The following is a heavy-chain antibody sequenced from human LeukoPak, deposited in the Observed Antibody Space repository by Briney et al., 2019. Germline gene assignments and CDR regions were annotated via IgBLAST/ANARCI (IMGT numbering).Heavy chain of an antibody. V-gene: IGHV4-59*01. CDR2: IYYSGST. CDR1: GGSISSYY. D-gene: IGHD3-22*01. Sequence: SETLSLTCTVSGGSISSYYWSWIRQPPGKGLEWIGYIYYSGSTNYNPSLKSRVTISVDTSKNQFSLKLSSVTAADTAVYYCARVNYYYYMDVWGKGTTVTVSS. CDR3: ARVNYYYYMDV. J-gene: IGHJ6*03.